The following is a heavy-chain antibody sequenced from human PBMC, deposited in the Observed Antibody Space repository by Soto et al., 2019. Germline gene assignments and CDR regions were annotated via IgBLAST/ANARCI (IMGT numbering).Heavy chain of an antibody. CDR2: IYYSGST. D-gene: IGHD2-21*02. V-gene: IGHV4-30-4*01. CDR3: ARDRVVVVTRGYYYYYGMDV. Sequence: QVQLQESGPGLVKPSQTLSLTCTVSGGSISSGDYYWSWIRQPPGKGLEWIGYIYYSGSTYYNPSLKSRVTISVATSKNQFSLKLSSVTAADTAVYYCARDRVVVVTRGYYYYYGMDVWGQGTTVTVSS. J-gene: IGHJ6*02. CDR1: GGSISSGDYY.